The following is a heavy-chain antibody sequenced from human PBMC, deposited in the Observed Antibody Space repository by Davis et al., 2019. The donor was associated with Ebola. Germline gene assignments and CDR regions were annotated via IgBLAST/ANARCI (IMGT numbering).Heavy chain of an antibody. Sequence: SETLSLTCAVYGGSLSGYYWSWIRQPPGKGLEWIGEINHSGSTNYNPSLKSRVTISVDTSKNQFSLKLSSVTAADTAVYYCARGQIVLVVYAKASGTRWFDPWGQGTLVTVSS. CDR2: INHSGST. J-gene: IGHJ5*02. CDR1: GGSLSGYY. CDR3: ARGQIVLVVYAKASGTRWFDP. V-gene: IGHV4-34*01. D-gene: IGHD2-8*02.